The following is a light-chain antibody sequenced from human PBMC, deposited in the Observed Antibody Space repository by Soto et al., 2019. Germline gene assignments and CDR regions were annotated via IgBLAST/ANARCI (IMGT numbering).Light chain of an antibody. J-gene: IGKJ1*01. CDR1: QGIGSY. CDR3: QQYGSSPWT. CDR2: DAS. Sequence: EIMMTQSPATLSLSLGDRATLSCRASQGIGSYLAWYQHKLGQPPRLLIYDASSWATGIPVRFSGSGSGTDFTLTISRLEPEDFAVYYCQQYGSSPWTFGQGTKVDIK. V-gene: IGKV3-20*01.